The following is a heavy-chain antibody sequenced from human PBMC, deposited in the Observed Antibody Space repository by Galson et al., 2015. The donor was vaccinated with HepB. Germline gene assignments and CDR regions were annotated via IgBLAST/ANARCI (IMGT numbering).Heavy chain of an antibody. CDR2: TFYRSKWLN. CDR3: ARAGSGFHDK. D-gene: IGHD1-1*01. Sequence: CAISGDSVSSTSATWHWLRVSPSRGLEWLGRTFYRSKWLNDYAVAVKGRISISPDTSKNQFFLHLMSVTPEDTAIYYCARAGSGFHDKWGQGTQVTVSS. CDR1: GDSVSSTSAT. J-gene: IGHJ4*02. V-gene: IGHV6-1*01.